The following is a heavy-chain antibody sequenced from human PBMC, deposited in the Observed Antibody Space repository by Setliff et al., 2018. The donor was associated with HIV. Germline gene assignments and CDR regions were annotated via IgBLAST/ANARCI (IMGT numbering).Heavy chain of an antibody. V-gene: IGHV3-49*04. J-gene: IGHJ4*02. Sequence: LKISCTASGFMFGDYAMSWVRQAPGKGLEWVGFIRSKAYGGTTEYAASVKGRFTISRDDSKSIAYLQMNSLKTEDTAVYYCTRDFGYDYVWGSYRYEDYWGQGTLVTVPQ. CDR3: TRDFGYDYVWGSYRYEDY. CDR1: GFMFGDYA. D-gene: IGHD3-16*02. CDR2: IRSKAYGGTT.